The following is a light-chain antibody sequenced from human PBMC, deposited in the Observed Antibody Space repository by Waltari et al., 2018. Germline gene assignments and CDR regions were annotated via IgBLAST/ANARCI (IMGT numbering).Light chain of an antibody. CDR2: AAS. CDR3: QQSYSTPT. J-gene: IGKJ1*01. V-gene: IGKV1-39*01. CDR1: QSISSY. Sequence: DIQMTQSPSSLSASVGDRVTITCQASQSISSYLNWYQQKPGKAPKLLIYAASSLQSGVPSRLSGSGSGTDYTLTISSLQPEDFATYYCQQSYSTPTFGQGTKVEIK.